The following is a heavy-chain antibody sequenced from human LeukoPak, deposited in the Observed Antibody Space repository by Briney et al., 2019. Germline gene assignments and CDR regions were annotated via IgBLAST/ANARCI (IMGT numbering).Heavy chain of an antibody. V-gene: IGHV3-11*01. CDR1: GFTFSDYY. D-gene: IGHD6-13*01. J-gene: IGHJ4*02. CDR3: ARDTGYSSSWWSGYFDY. CDR2: ISSSGSTK. Sequence: GGSLRLSCAASGFTFSDYYMSWIRQAPGKGLEWVSYISSSGSTKYYADSVKGRFTISRDNAKNSLYLQMNSLRAEDTAVYYCARDTGYSSSWWSGYFDYWGQGTLVTVSS.